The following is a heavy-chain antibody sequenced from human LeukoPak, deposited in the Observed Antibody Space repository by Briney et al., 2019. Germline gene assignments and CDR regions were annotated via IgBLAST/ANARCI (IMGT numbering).Heavy chain of an antibody. V-gene: IGHV4-34*01. D-gene: IGHD3-10*01. Sequence: SETLSLTCAVYGGSLGGYYWSWIRQPPGKGLERIGEINHSGSTNYNPSLKSRVTISVDTSKNQFSLKLSSVTAADTAVYYCARARYYYGSGRSDPWGQGTLVTVSS. J-gene: IGHJ5*02. CDR1: GGSLGGYY. CDR3: ARARYYYGSGRSDP. CDR2: INHSGST.